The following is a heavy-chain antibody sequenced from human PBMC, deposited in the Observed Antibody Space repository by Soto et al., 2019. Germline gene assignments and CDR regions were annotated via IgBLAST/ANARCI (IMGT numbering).Heavy chain of an antibody. CDR1: GGSIRSYY. CDR3: ARGVNYYYYGMDV. J-gene: IGHJ6*02. CDR2: IXXSXXX. V-gene: IGHV4-4*07. D-gene: IGHD3-10*01. Sequence: SEAQSLTCTVSGGSIRSYYWSWIRQPAGKGLXWIXRIXXSXXXXXAXXFQGRVTMTRNTSISTAYMELSSLRSEDTAVYYCARGVNYYYYGMDVWGQGTTVTVSS.